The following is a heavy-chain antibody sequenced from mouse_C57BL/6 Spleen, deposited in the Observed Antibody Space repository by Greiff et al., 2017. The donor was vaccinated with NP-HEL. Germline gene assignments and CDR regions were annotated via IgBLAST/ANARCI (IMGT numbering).Heavy chain of an antibody. CDR1: GYTFTSYW. CDR2: IHPNSGST. CDR3: ARGAVADEGYFDV. V-gene: IGHV1-64*01. Sequence: VQLQQPGAELVKPGASVKLSCKASGYTFTSYWMHWVKQRPGQGLEWIGMIHPNSGSTNYNEKFKSKATLTVDKSSSTAYMQLSSLTSEDSAVYYCARGAVADEGYFDVWGTGTTVTVSS. D-gene: IGHD6-5*01. J-gene: IGHJ1*03.